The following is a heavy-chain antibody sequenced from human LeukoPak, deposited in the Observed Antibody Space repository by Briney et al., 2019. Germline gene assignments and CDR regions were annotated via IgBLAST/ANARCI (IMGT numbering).Heavy chain of an antibody. CDR3: ARDIGIAVTGSDY. Sequence: GGSLRLSCAASGFTFSSYGMHWVRQAPGKGLEWVAVIWYDGSNKYYAGSVKGRFTISRDNSKNTLYLQMNSLRAEDTAVYYCARDIGIAVTGSDYWGQGTLVTVSS. J-gene: IGHJ4*02. V-gene: IGHV3-33*01. CDR1: GFTFSSYG. CDR2: IWYDGSNK. D-gene: IGHD6-19*01.